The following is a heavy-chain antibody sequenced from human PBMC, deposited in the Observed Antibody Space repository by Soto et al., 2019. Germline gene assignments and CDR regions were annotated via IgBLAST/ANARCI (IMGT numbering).Heavy chain of an antibody. D-gene: IGHD3-10*01. V-gene: IGHV3-9*01. CDR3: AKGVTMVRGVIPPDDAFDI. Sequence: EVQLVESGGGLVQPGRSLRLSCAASGFTFDDYAMHWVRQAPGKGLEWVSGISWNSGSIGYADSVKGRFTISRDNAKNSLYLQLNSLRAEDTALYYCAKGVTMVRGVIPPDDAFDIWGQGTMVTVSS. CDR2: ISWNSGSI. J-gene: IGHJ3*02. CDR1: GFTFDDYA.